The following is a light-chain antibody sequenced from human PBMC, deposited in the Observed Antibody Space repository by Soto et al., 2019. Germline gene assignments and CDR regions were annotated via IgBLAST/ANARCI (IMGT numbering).Light chain of an antibody. CDR1: QSVTSNY. Sequence: EIVLTQSPGTLSLSLGERATLSCRASQSVTSNYFAWYQQKPGQAPRLLIYATSNRATGIPDRFSGSGSGTDFTLTISRLEPEDFAMYYCQQYGNSPRYSFGQGTKVEIK. CDR3: QQYGNSPRYS. CDR2: ATS. J-gene: IGKJ2*03. V-gene: IGKV3-20*01.